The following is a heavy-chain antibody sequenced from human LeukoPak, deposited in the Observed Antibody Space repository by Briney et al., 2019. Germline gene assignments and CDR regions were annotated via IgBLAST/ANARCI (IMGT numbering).Heavy chain of an antibody. Sequence: PGGSLRLSCAASGFTFSSYAMSWVRQAPGKGLEWVSAISGSGGSTYYADSVKGRFTISRDNSKNTLYLQMNSLRAEDTAVYYCAKQSGSYFKYYNWFDPWGQGTLVTVSS. CDR1: GFTFSSYA. J-gene: IGHJ5*02. CDR3: AKQSGSYFKYYNWFDP. V-gene: IGHV3-23*01. CDR2: ISGSGGST. D-gene: IGHD1-26*01.